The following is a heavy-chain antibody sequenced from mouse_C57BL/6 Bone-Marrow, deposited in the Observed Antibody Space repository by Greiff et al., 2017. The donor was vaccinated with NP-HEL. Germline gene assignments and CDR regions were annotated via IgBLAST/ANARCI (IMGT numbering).Heavy chain of an antibody. V-gene: IGHV8-12*01. Sequence: QVQLKESGPGILQSSQTLSLTCSFSGFSLSTSGMGVSWIRQPSGKGLEWLAHIYWDDDKRYNPSLKSRPTTSKDSSRNQVFLKVTSVDTADTATYYGARSSYYDYDAWFAYWGQGTLVTVSA. CDR2: IYWDDDK. CDR1: GFSLSTSGMG. J-gene: IGHJ3*01. CDR3: ARSSYYDYDAWFAY. D-gene: IGHD2-4*01.